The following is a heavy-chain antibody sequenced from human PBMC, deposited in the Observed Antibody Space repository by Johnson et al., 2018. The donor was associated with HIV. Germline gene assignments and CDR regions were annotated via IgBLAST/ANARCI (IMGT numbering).Heavy chain of an antibody. V-gene: IGHV3-33*06. Sequence: QVQLVESGGGVVQPGRSLRLSCAASGFIFSSYCMHWVRQAPGKGLEWVAVIWYDGSNKYYADSVKGRFTISRDNSKNTLFLQMNSLRVEDTAFYYCSKRRGMRGGATGTFDLWGQGTMVTVSS. CDR3: SKRRGMRGGATGTFDL. CDR2: IWYDGSNK. J-gene: IGHJ3*01. CDR1: GFIFSSYC. D-gene: IGHD3-10*01.